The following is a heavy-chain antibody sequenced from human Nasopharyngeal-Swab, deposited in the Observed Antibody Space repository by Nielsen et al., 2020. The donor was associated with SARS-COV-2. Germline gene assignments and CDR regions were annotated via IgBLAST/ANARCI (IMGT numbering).Heavy chain of an antibody. J-gene: IGHJ4*02. V-gene: IGHV3-23*01. CDR2: IFGSCDISGSGGNT. CDR1: GYSFRTYG. Sequence: GESLKIPCVASGYSFRTYGMSWVRQAPGKGLEWVAAIFGSCDISGSGGNTYYADSVKGRFTISRDNSKNTLSLQMNSLRAEETAVYYCAKDVRGRYFFWGQGTLVTVSS. CDR3: AKDVRGRYFF. D-gene: IGHD2/OR15-2a*01.